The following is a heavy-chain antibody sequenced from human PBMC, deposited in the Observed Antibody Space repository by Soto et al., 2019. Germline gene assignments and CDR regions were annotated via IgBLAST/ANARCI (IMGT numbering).Heavy chain of an antibody. CDR1: GFTFSSYA. Sequence: EVQLLESGGGLVQPGGSLRLSCAASGFTFSSYAMSWVRQAPGKGLEWVSAISGSGGSTYYADSVKGRFTISRDNSKNTLYLQINSLRAEDTAVYYCAKDPGYGDESYDFDYWGQGTLVTVSS. CDR2: ISGSGGST. CDR3: AKDPGYGDESYDFDY. D-gene: IGHD4-17*01. J-gene: IGHJ4*02. V-gene: IGHV3-23*01.